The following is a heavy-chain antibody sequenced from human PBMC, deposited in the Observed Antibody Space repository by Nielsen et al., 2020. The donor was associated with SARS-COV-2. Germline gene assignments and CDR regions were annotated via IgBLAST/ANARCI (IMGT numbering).Heavy chain of an antibody. J-gene: IGHJ4*02. Sequence: GESLKISCAASGFTLSSQWMGWVRQAPGKGLEWVADINQDGGEKVYVDSVKGRFTISRDNADNSLYLQMDSLRDEDTAVYHCARDSPSMAARRLYYFDYWGQGTLVAVSS. CDR2: INQDGGEK. V-gene: IGHV3-7*01. CDR3: ARDSPSMAARRLYYFDY. CDR1: GFTLSSQW. D-gene: IGHD6-6*01.